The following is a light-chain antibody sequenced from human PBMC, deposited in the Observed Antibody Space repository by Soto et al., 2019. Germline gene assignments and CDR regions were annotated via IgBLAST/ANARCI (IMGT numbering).Light chain of an antibody. V-gene: IGLV6-57*02. Sequence: NFMLTQPHSVSESPGKTVTISCTGSSGSIASNYVQWYQQRPGSAPTTVIYEDNQRPSAVPDRFSGSIDSSSNSASLTISGLKTEDEADYYCQSYDSSNHAVFGGGTQLTVL. CDR1: SGSIASNY. CDR2: EDN. CDR3: QSYDSSNHAV. J-gene: IGLJ7*01.